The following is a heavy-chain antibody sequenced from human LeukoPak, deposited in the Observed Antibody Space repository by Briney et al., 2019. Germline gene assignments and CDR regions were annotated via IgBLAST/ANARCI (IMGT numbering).Heavy chain of an antibody. J-gene: IGHJ6*03. CDR1: GFTFSSYW. V-gene: IGHV3-7*03. D-gene: IGHD3-10*01. CDR2: IKKDESEK. Sequence: GGSLRLSCAASGFTFSSYWMSWVRQAPGKGLEWVANIKKDESEKYYVDSVKGRFTISRDNAKNSLYLQMNSLRAEDTAVYYCARDLYLWFGESTGPYYYYMDVWGKGTTVTISS. CDR3: ARDLYLWFGESTGPYYYYMDV.